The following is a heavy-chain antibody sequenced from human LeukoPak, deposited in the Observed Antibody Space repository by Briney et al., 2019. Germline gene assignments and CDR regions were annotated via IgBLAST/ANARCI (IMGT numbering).Heavy chain of an antibody. CDR2: INHIGST. CDR1: GGSFSGYY. Sequence: SETLSLTCAVYGGSFSGYYWSWIRQPPGKGLEWIGEINHIGSTIYNPSLNSRVTISLDTSKNQFSLKLSSVTAADTAVYYCARVDDSSGYYSTYDAFDIWGKGTMVTVS. J-gene: IGHJ3*02. D-gene: IGHD3-22*01. V-gene: IGHV4-34*01. CDR3: ARVDDSSGYYSTYDAFDI.